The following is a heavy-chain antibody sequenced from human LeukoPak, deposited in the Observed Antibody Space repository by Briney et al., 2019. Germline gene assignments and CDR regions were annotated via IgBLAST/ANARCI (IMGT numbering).Heavy chain of an antibody. J-gene: IGHJ4*02. V-gene: IGHV3-48*02. Sequence: GGSLRLSCAASGFTFSSHCMNWVRQAPGKGLEWVSYISSSSSTMFYADSVKGRFTISRDNANNSLYLHMNSLRDEDTAVYYCARDPLERQQLAHPPDYWGQGTLVTVSS. CDR2: ISSSSSTM. CDR1: GFTFSSHC. D-gene: IGHD6-13*01. CDR3: ARDPLERQQLAHPPDY.